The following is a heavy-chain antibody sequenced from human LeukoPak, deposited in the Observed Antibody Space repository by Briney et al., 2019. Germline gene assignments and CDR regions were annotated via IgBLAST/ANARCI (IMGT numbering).Heavy chain of an antibody. V-gene: IGHV1-2*02. Sequence: GASVKVSCKASGYTFTGYYMHWVRQAPGQGLEWMGWINPNSGGTNYAQKFQGRVTMTRDTSISTAYMELSRLRSDDTAVYYCARHPDFWSGSIGDYWGQGTLVTVSS. CDR1: GYTFTGYY. CDR3: ARHPDFWSGSIGDY. D-gene: IGHD3-3*01. J-gene: IGHJ4*02. CDR2: INPNSGGT.